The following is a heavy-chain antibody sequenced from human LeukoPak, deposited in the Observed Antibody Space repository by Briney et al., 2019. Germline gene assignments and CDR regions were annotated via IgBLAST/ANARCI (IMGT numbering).Heavy chain of an antibody. D-gene: IGHD6-13*01. J-gene: IGHJ4*02. CDR2: MRGGGGTT. CDR1: GFMFDHYA. V-gene: IGHV3-23*01. Sequence: GGSLRLSCAASGFMFDHYAMNWVRQAPGKGLEWVSAMRGGGGTTYYADSVKGRFTLSRDNSKNTVYLQMNSLRAEDTGVYYCAKDLRDTSSWHALDDWGLGTKVSVCS. CDR3: AKDLRDTSSWHALDD.